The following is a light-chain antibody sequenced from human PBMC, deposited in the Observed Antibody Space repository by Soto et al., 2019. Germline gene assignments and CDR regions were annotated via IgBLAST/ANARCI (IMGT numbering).Light chain of an antibody. CDR3: QQYHNWPA. J-gene: IGKJ1*01. CDR2: GAA. V-gene: IGKV3-15*01. Sequence: EIVMTQSPATLSVSPGERATLSCRASQRVFSSLAWFQQKPGQAPRLLIYGAATRATGIPARFSGSWSGTEFTLTISSLQSEDFAIYYCQQYHNWPAFGQGTKVEIK. CDR1: QRVFSS.